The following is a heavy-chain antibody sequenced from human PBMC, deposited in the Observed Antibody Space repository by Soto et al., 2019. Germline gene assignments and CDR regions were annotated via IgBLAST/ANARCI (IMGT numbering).Heavy chain of an antibody. CDR2: IYYSGST. Sequence: TLSLTCTVSGGSISGGGYYWSWIRQHPGKGLEWIGYIYYSGSTYYNPSLKSRVTISVDTSKNQFSLKLSSVTAADTAVYYCARESPLSGYCSGGSCYSVDVWGQVPTVTVPS. CDR1: GGSISGGGYY. J-gene: IGHJ6*02. CDR3: ARESPLSGYCSGGSCYSVDV. D-gene: IGHD2-15*01. V-gene: IGHV4-31*03.